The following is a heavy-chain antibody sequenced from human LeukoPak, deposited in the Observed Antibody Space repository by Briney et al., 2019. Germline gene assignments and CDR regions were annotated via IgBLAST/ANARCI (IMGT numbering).Heavy chain of an antibody. V-gene: IGHV1-2*02. CDR2: INPNSGGT. D-gene: IGHD2-2*02. J-gene: IGHJ6*03. Sequence: GASVKVSCKASGYTFTDYYMHWVRQAPGQGLEWMGWINPNSGGTNYAQKFQGRVTMTRDTSISTAYMELSRLRSDDTAVYYCARAGYTHYYYYMDVWGKGTTVTISS. CDR3: ARAGYTHYYYYMDV. CDR1: GYTFTDYY.